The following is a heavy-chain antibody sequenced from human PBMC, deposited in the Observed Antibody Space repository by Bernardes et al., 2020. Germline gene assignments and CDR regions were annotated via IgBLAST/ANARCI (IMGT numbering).Heavy chain of an antibody. CDR1: GGSISSSSYY. D-gene: IGHD6-13*01. CDR3: ASPSIAAAATEEALDS. Sequence: SETLSLTCTVSGGSISSSSYYWNWLRQPPGKGLEWIGNIYFSGDTYYNPSLRSRVTISVDTSKNQFSLKLNSVTAADTAVYYCASPSIAAAATEEALDSWGQGTLV. V-gene: IGHV4-39*01. J-gene: IGHJ4*02. CDR2: IYFSGDT.